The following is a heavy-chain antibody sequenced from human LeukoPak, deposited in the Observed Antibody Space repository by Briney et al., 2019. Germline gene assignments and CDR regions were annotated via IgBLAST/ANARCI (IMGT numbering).Heavy chain of an antibody. J-gene: IGHJ4*02. CDR3: ARASYSYDINGWVPFDY. D-gene: IGHD3-22*01. CDR1: GGSISSYY. Sequence: SETLSLTCTVSGGSISSYYWSWIRQPPGKGLEWIGYMYYSGSTNYNPSLKSRVTMSGDTSKNQFSLRLSSVTAADTAVYYCARASYSYDINGWVPFDYWGQGTLVTVSS. CDR2: MYYSGST. V-gene: IGHV4-59*08.